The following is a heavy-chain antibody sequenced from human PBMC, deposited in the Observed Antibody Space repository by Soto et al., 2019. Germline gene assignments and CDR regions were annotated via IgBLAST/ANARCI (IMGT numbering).Heavy chain of an antibody. CDR1: GVSISCYD. Sequence: KPXEALSLHYTDSGVSISCYDWGWIRQPAGKGLEWIGRIYTSGSTNYNPSLKSRVTMSVDTSKNQFSLKLSSVTAADTAVYYCARNHYSDSSGYYTTAFDIWGQGTMVTVSS. CDR3: ARNHYSDSSGYYTTAFDI. J-gene: IGHJ3*02. CDR2: IYTSGST. V-gene: IGHV4-4*07. D-gene: IGHD3-22*01.